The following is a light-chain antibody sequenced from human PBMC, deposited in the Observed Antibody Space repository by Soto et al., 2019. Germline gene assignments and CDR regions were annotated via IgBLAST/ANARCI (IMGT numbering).Light chain of an antibody. J-gene: IGLJ2*01. CDR3: AAWDVSLSGVV. CDR1: SSNIGSND. V-gene: IGLV1-47*01. CDR2: RNN. Sequence: QSVLTQPPSASGTPGQRVTLSRSGSSSNIGSNDVYWHQQLPGTAPKLLIYRNNQRPSGIPDRFSGSKSGTSASLAISGRRSEDEADYYCAAWDVSLSGVVFGGGTKLTVL.